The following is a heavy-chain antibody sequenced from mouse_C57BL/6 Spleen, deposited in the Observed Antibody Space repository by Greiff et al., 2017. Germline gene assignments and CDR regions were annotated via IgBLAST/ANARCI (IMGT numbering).Heavy chain of an antibody. CDR3: TRPIYYGSSWGY. V-gene: IGHV1-15*01. Sequence: QVQLQQSGAELVRPGASVTLSCKASGYTFTDYEMHWVKQTPVHGLEWIGAIDPETGGTAYNQKFKGTAILTADKSSSTAYMELRSLTSEDSAVYYCTRPIYYGSSWGYWGQGTTLTVSS. CDR1: GYTFTDYE. J-gene: IGHJ2*01. D-gene: IGHD1-1*01. CDR2: IDPETGGT.